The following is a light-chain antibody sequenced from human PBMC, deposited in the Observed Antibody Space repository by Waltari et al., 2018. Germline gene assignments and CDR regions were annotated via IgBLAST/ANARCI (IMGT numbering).Light chain of an antibody. CDR1: QSVSDHVNNKNY. V-gene: IGKV4-1*01. CDR2: WAS. J-gene: IGKJ1*01. CDR3: QQYYNTPPT. Sequence: DIVMTQSPDSLTVSPGERAPINCRSSQSVSDHVNNKNYLPWYRQKPGQPPKLLISWASTREFGVPDRFSGSGSGTEFTLTISSLQPEDVAVYYCQQYYNTPPTFGQGTKVEIK.